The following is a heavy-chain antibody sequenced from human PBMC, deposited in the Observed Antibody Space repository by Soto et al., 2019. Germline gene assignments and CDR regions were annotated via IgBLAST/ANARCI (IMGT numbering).Heavy chain of an antibody. V-gene: IGHV3-53*01. CDR3: AREVPLLYSGFDY. Sequence: LRLSCAASGFTVSSNYMSWVRQAPGKGLEWVSVIYSGGSTYYADSVKGRFTISRDNSKNTLYLQMNSLRAEDTAVYYCAREVPLLYSGFDYWGQGTLVTV. D-gene: IGHD2-2*02. J-gene: IGHJ4*02. CDR2: IYSGGST. CDR1: GFTVSSNY.